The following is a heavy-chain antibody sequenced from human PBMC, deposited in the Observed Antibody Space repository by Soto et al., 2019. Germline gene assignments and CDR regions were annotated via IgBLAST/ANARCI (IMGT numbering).Heavy chain of an antibody. V-gene: IGHV3-30*03. Sequence: QVPLVESGGGVVQPGRSLRLSCAASGFTFSSYGMHWVRQAPGKGLEWVAVISYDGSNKYYADSVKGRFTISRDNSKNTLYLQMNSLRAEDTAVYYCALNFADTAMAPLYYFDYWGQGTLVTVSS. J-gene: IGHJ4*02. CDR2: ISYDGSNK. CDR1: GFTFSSYG. CDR3: ALNFADTAMAPLYYFDY. D-gene: IGHD5-18*01.